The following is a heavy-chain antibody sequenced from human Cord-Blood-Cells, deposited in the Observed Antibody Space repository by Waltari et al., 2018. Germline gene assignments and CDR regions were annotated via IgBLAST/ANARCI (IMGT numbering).Heavy chain of an antibody. D-gene: IGHD3-16*01. V-gene: IGHV1-2*04. CDR1: GYTFTGYY. J-gene: IGHJ3*02. CDR2: INPNSGST. Sequence: QVQLVQSGAEVKKPGASVKVSCKASGYTFTGYYMHWVRQAPGQGLEWMGWINPNSGSTNYAQKFQGWVTMTRDTSISTAYMELSRLRSDDTAVYYCARRGGSPEDAFDIWGQGTMVTVSS. CDR3: ARRGGSPEDAFDI.